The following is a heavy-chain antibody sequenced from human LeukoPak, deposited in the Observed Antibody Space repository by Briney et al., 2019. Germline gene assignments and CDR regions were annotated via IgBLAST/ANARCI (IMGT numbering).Heavy chain of an antibody. CDR2: ISWNSGSI. D-gene: IGHD2-15*01. J-gene: IGHJ5*02. CDR1: GFTFDDYA. CDR3: AKARYWRSWFGP. Sequence: GRSLRLSCAASGFTFDDYAMHWVRQAPGKGLEWVSGISWNSGSIVYADSVKGRFTISRNNAKNSLYLQMNSLRAEDTALYYCAKARYWRSWFGPWGQGTLVTVSS. V-gene: IGHV3-9*01.